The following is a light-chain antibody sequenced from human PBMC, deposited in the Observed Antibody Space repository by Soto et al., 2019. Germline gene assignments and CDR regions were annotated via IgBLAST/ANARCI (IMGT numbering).Light chain of an antibody. V-gene: IGKV3-15*01. Sequence: EIVMRQSPATLSVSPGERATLSCRASQSVGSNLAWYQQKPGQAPRLLIFGASTRATGIPARFSGSGSGTEFTLTITSLQSEDFAVYSCLQYNNWPPMYTFGQGPKLESK. CDR2: GAS. CDR3: LQYNNWPPMYT. J-gene: IGKJ2*01. CDR1: QSVGSN.